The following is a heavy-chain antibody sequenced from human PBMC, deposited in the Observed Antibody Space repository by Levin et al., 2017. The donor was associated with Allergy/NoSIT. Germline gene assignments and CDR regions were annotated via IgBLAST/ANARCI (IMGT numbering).Heavy chain of an antibody. D-gene: IGHD2-21*01. V-gene: IGHV3-30*18. CDR3: AKDGPLAHYYYYYYMDV. Sequence: GESLKISCAASGFTFSSYGMHWVRQAPGKGLEWVAVISYDGSNKYYADSVKGRFTISRDNSKNTLYLQMNSLRAEDTAVYYCAKDGPLAHYYYYYYMDVWGKGTTVTVSS. CDR2: ISYDGSNK. CDR1: GFTFSSYG. J-gene: IGHJ6*03.